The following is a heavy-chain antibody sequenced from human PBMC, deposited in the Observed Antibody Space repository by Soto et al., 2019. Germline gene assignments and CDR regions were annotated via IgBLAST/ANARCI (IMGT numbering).Heavy chain of an antibody. Sequence: SETLSLTCTVSGGSISSGDYYWSWIRQPPGKGLEWIGYIYYSGSTYYNPSLKSRVTISVDTSKNQFSLKLSSVTAADTAVYYCARGLVVVDYFDYWRQGTLVTVSS. J-gene: IGHJ4*02. CDR1: GGSISSGDYY. V-gene: IGHV4-30-4*01. D-gene: IGHD2-15*01. CDR2: IYYSGST. CDR3: ARGLVVVDYFDY.